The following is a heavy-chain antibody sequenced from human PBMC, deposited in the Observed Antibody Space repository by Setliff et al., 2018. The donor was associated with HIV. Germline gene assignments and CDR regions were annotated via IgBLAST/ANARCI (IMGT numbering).Heavy chain of an antibody. J-gene: IGHJ5*02. CDR1: GGSMNSSSYY. CDR2: IYTSGST. V-gene: IGHV4-61*09. D-gene: IGHD3-22*01. CDR3: ARSYYYDSSGYSSRYWFDP. Sequence: SETLSLTCTVSGGSMNSSSYYWGWIRQPAGKGLEWIGHIYTSGSTNYNPSLKSRVTISVDTSRNQFSLKLSPVTAEDTAVYYCARSYYYDSSGYSSRYWFDPWGQGTLVTVSS.